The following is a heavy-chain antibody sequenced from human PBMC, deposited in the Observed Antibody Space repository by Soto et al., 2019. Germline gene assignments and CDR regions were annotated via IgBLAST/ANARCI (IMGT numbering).Heavy chain of an antibody. CDR1: GYTFTSYD. CDR3: ARGAFWGVVAQHRYYFDY. Sequence: VASVKVSCKASGYTFTSYDINWVRQATGQGLEWMGWMNPNSGNTGYAQKFQGRVTMTRNTSISTAYMELSSLRSEDTAVYYCARGAFWGVVAQHRYYFDYWGQGTLVTVSS. J-gene: IGHJ4*02. CDR2: MNPNSGNT. V-gene: IGHV1-8*01. D-gene: IGHD2-15*01.